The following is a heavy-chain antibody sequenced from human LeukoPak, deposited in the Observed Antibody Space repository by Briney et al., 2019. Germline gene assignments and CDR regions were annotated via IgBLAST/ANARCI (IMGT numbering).Heavy chain of an antibody. CDR3: ARASVLFGGYYFDY. V-gene: IGHV4-4*02. Sequence: PSETLSLTCAVSGGSISSSNWWSWVRQPPGKGLEWIGEIYHSGSTNYNPSLKSRVTISVDKYKNQFSLKLSSVTAADTAVYYCARASVLFGGYYFDYWGQGTLVTVSS. J-gene: IGHJ4*02. D-gene: IGHD3-10*01. CDR2: IYHSGST. CDR1: GGSISSSNW.